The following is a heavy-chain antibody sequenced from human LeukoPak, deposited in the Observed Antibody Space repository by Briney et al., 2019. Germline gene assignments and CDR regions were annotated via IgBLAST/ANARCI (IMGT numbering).Heavy chain of an antibody. D-gene: IGHD3-22*01. J-gene: IGHJ4*02. CDR1: GFTFSSYS. CDR2: TSSSSSTI. Sequence: GGSLRLSCAASGFTFSSYSMNWVRQAPGKWLEWVSYTSSSSSTIYYADSVKGRFSISRDNAKNSLYLQMNSLRAEDTAVYYCARETQYYYDSSGYWIDYWGQGTLVTVSS. V-gene: IGHV3-48*04. CDR3: ARETQYYYDSSGYWIDY.